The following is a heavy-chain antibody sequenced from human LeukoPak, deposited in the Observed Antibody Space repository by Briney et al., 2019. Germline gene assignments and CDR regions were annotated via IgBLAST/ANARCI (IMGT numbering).Heavy chain of an antibody. CDR3: ARDERYDSSGYPFVY. J-gene: IGHJ4*02. CDR1: GYTFTGYF. CDR2: INPNSGGT. D-gene: IGHD3-22*01. Sequence: ASVKVSCKASGYTFTGYFMHWVRQAPGQGLEWMGWINPNSGGTNYAQKFQGRVTMTRDTSISTAYMELSRLRSDDTAVYYCARDERYDSSGYPFVYWGQGTLVTVSS. V-gene: IGHV1-2*02.